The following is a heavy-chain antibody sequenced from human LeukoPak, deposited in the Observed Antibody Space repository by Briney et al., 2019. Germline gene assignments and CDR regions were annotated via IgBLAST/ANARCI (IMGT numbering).Heavy chain of an antibody. CDR2: ISAYNGNT. J-gene: IGHJ4*02. CDR3: AREHCSGGSCSFDY. CDR1: GYTFTSYG. D-gene: IGHD2-15*01. Sequence: ASVKVSCKASGYTFTSYGISWVRQAPGQGLEWMGWISAYNGNTNYAQKLQGRVTMATDTSTSTAYMELRSLRSDDTAVYYCAREHCSGGSCSFDYWGQGTLVTVSS. V-gene: IGHV1-18*01.